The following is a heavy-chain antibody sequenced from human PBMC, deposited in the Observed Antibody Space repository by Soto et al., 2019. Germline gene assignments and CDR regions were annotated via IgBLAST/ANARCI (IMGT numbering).Heavy chain of an antibody. Sequence: GGSLRLSCAASGFTFSSYSMNWVRPAPGKGLEWVSSISSSSSYIYYADSVKGRFTISRDNAKNSLYLQMNSLRAEDTAVYYCARDYCSGGSCPGAFDYWGQGTLVTVSS. CDR3: ARDYCSGGSCPGAFDY. D-gene: IGHD2-15*01. CDR2: ISSSSSYI. CDR1: GFTFSSYS. J-gene: IGHJ4*02. V-gene: IGHV3-21*01.